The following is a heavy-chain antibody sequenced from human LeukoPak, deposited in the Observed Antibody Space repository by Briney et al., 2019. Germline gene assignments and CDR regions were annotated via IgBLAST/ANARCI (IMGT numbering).Heavy chain of an antibody. CDR1: GFTFSSYG. CDR3: AKDQGGWYQPLYYFDY. V-gene: IGHV3-30*18. J-gene: IGHJ4*02. D-gene: IGHD6-19*01. Sequence: GGSLRLSCAASGFTFSSYGMHWVRQAPGKGLEWVAVISYDGSNKYYADSVKGRFTISRDNSKNTLYLQMNSLRAEDTAVYYCAKDQGGWYQPLYYFDYWGQGTLVTVSS. CDR2: ISYDGSNK.